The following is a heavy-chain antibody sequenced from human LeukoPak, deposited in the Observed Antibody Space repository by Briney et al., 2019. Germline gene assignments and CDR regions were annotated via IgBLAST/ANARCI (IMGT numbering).Heavy chain of an antibody. Sequence: GGSLRLSCAASGFTFSSYWMHWVRQAPGKGLEWVSSISSSSSYIYYADSVKGRFTISRDNAKNSLYLQMNSLRAEDTAVYYCARDGDGYNVYWGQGTLVTVSS. V-gene: IGHV3-21*01. CDR3: ARDGDGYNVY. CDR2: ISSSSSYI. J-gene: IGHJ4*02. D-gene: IGHD5-24*01. CDR1: GFTFSSYW.